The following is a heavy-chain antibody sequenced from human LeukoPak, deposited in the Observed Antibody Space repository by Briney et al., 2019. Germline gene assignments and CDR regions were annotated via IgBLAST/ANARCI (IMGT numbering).Heavy chain of an antibody. CDR3: TTVHCSSTSCYDY. CDR1: GFTFSNAW. CDR2: IKSKTDGGTT. D-gene: IGHD2-2*01. Sequence: GGSLRLSCAASGFTFSNAWMSWARQAPGKGLEWVGRIKSKTDGGTTDYAAPVKGRFTISRDDSKNTLYLQMNSLKTEDTAVYYCTTVHCSSTSCYDYWGQGTLVTVSS. J-gene: IGHJ4*02. V-gene: IGHV3-15*01.